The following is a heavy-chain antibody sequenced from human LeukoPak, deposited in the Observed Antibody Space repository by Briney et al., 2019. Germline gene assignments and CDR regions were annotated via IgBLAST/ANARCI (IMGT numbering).Heavy chain of an antibody. CDR3: ARYCSSTTCIPRGFDY. J-gene: IGHJ4*02. D-gene: IGHD2-2*01. CDR2: IYHTRST. Sequence: SETLSLTCSVSGYSFTSGHYWGWIRQPPGKGLEWIRDIYHTRSTHYNPSLKSRVTISVDTSKNQFSLKLSSVAAADTAVYYCARYCSSTTCIPRGFDYWGQGTLVTVSS. CDR1: GYSFTSGHY. V-gene: IGHV4-38-2*01.